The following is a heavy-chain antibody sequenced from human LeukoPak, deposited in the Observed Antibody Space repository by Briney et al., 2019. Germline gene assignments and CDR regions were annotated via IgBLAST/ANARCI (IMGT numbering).Heavy chain of an antibody. CDR3: ARALPSSSDPFDY. V-gene: IGHV4-34*01. CDR1: GGSFSGYY. Sequence: SETLSLTCAVYGGSFSGYYWSWIRQPPGKGLEWIGEINHSGSTNYNPSLKSRVTISVDTSKNQFSLKLSSVIAADTAVYYCARALPSSSDPFDYWGQGTLVTVSS. CDR2: INHSGST. D-gene: IGHD6-6*01. J-gene: IGHJ4*02.